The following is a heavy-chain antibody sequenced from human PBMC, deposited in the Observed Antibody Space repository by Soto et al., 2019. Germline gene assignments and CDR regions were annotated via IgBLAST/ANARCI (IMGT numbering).Heavy chain of an antibody. V-gene: IGHV4-30-4*01. CDR1: GGSISSGDYY. J-gene: IGHJ5*02. CDR2: IYYSGRT. D-gene: IGHD1-26*01. CDR3: ASIVGATWFDP. Sequence: SETLSLTCTVSGGSISSGDYYWSWIRQPPGKGLEWIGYIYYSGRTYYNPSLKSRVTISVDTSKNQFSLKLSSVTAADTAVYYCASIVGATWFDPWGQGTLVTAPQ.